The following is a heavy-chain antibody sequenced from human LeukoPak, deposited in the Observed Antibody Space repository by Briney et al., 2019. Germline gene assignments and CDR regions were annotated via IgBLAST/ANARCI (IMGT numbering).Heavy chain of an antibody. D-gene: IGHD3-22*01. V-gene: IGHV3-23*01. CDR1: GFTFSTYA. Sequence: PGGSLRLSCAASGFTFSTYAMSWVRQAPGKGLEWVSAISGSGGSAYCADSVEGRFTISRDNSKNTLYLQMNSLRAEDTAVYYCAKDGGTYYYDTSGSNPGYWGQGTLVTVSS. CDR2: ISGSGGSA. J-gene: IGHJ4*02. CDR3: AKDGGTYYYDTSGSNPGY.